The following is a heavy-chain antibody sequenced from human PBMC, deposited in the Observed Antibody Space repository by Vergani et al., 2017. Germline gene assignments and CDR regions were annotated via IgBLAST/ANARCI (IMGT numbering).Heavy chain of an antibody. D-gene: IGHD3-22*01. CDR2: IYYSGSP. V-gene: IGHV4-59*01. CDR3: ARESGSYYYDSSGYYTDDAFDI. CDR1: GGSISSYY. Sequence: QVQLQESGPGLVKPSETLSLTCTVSGGSISSYYWSWIRQPPGKGLEWIGYIYYSGSPNYNPSLKSRVTISVDTSKNQFSLKLSSVTAADTAVYYCARESGSYYYDSSGYYTDDAFDIWGQGTMVTVSS. J-gene: IGHJ3*02.